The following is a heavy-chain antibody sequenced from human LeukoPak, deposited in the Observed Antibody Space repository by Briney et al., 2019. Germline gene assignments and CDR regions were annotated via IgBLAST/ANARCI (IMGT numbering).Heavy chain of an antibody. CDR3: ARLNYALWNYYYYYMDV. D-gene: IGHD1-7*01. CDR2: INWNGGST. V-gene: IGHV3-20*04. CDR1: GFTFDDYG. J-gene: IGHJ6*03. Sequence: GGSLRLSCAASGFTFDDYGMSWVRQAPGKGLEWVSGINWNGGSTGYADSVKGRFTISRDNAKNSLYLQMNSLRADDTALYYCARLNYALWNYYYYYMDVWGKGTTVTVSS.